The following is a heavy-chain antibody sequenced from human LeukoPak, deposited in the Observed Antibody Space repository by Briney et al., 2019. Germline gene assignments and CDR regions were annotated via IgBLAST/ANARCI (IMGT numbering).Heavy chain of an antibody. CDR3: AGRGVYSMLYY. Sequence: ASVKVSCNESAEDITGNYMNCGRQAPGQGLEWMGWINPNSGGTNYAQKFQGRVTMTRDTSISTAYMELSRLRSDDTAVYYCAGRGVYSMLYYWGQGTLVTVSS. CDR1: AEDITGNY. D-gene: IGHD1-26*01. CDR2: INPNSGGT. V-gene: IGHV1-2*02. J-gene: IGHJ4*02.